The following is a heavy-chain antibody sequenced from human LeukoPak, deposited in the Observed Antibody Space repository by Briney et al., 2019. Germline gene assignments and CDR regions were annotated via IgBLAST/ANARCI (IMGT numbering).Heavy chain of an antibody. CDR1: GFTFSSYA. Sequence: GGSLRLSCAASGFTFSSYAMSWVRQAPGKGLEWVSTISGNGRSTYYGDSVKGRFTISRDSAKNTLYLQMNSLSTEDTAMYYCARSIVVVTYLAYWGQGTLVTVSS. D-gene: IGHD2-21*02. V-gene: IGHV3-23*01. CDR2: ISGNGRST. J-gene: IGHJ4*02. CDR3: ARSIVVVTYLAY.